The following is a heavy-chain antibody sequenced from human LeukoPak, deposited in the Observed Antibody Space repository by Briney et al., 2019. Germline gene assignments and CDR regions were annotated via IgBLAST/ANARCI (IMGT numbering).Heavy chain of an antibody. Sequence: PGGSLRLSCAASGFTFDDYTMHWVRQAPGKGLEWVSGISWNSGSVGYADSVKGRFTISRDNAKNTLYLQMNSLRAEDTAVYYCAKFPRPDSYYYYYMDVWGKGTTVTVSS. CDR2: ISWNSGSV. CDR1: GFTFDDYT. CDR3: AKFPRPDSYYYYYMDV. V-gene: IGHV3-9*01. J-gene: IGHJ6*03.